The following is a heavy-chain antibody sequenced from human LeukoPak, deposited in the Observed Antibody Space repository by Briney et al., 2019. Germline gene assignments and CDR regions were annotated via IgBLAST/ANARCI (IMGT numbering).Heavy chain of an antibody. CDR2: ISSSGSSV. CDR1: GFTFSSHF. V-gene: IGHV3-21*01. CDR3: ARERYSRSSHDVLGL. D-gene: IGHD6-6*01. J-gene: IGHJ3*01. Sequence: GGSLRLSCAASGFTFSSHFMKWVRQAPGKGLEWVSSISSSGSSVLYADSLKGRFAISRDNAKNSLYLQMNSLRPEDTAVYYCARERYSRSSHDVLGLWGQGTMVTVSS.